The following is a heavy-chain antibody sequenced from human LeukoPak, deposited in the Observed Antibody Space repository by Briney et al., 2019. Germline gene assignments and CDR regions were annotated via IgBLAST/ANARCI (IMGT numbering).Heavy chain of an antibody. J-gene: IGHJ5*02. Sequence: GESLKISCKGSGYSFTSYWIGWVRQMPGKGLEWMGIIYPGDSDTTYNPSFQGRVTISADKSISTAYLQWSSLKASDIAMYYCARLKAAAGFNWFDPWGQGTLVTVSS. CDR2: IYPGDSDT. V-gene: IGHV5-51*01. CDR3: ARLKAAAGFNWFDP. CDR1: GYSFTSYW. D-gene: IGHD6-13*01.